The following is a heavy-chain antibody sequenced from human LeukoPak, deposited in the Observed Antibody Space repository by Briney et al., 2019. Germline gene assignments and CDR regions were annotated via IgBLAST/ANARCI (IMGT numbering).Heavy chain of an antibody. V-gene: IGHV1-24*01. CDR3: ATDGWEPAVYDAFDI. J-gene: IGHJ3*02. Sequence: ASVKVSCKVSGYTLTELSMHWVRQAPGKGLEWMGGFDPEDGETIYAQKFQGRVTMTEDTSTDTAYMELSSLRSEDTAVYYCATDGWEPAVYDAFDIWGQGTMVTVSS. D-gene: IGHD1-26*01. CDR2: FDPEDGET. CDR1: GYTLTELS.